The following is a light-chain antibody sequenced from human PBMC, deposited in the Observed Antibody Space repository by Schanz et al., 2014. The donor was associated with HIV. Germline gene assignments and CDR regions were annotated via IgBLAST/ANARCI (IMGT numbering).Light chain of an antibody. CDR2: QAS. Sequence: DIQMTQSPSTLSASVGDRVTITCRASQNIGNWLAWYQQKPGKAPNLLIYQASVLETCVPSRFSGSRSGTEFTRTTSSLQPDDFATYDGQQYYSISCTVGLGTKVEIK. CDR3: QQYYSISCT. CDR1: QNIGNW. J-gene: IGKJ1*01. V-gene: IGKV1-5*03.